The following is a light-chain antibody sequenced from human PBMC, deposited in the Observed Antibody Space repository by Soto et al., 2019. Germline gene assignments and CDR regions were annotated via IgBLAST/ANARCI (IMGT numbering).Light chain of an antibody. Sequence: QLVLTQSPSASASLGASVTLTCTLSSGHINYSIAWHQQQPDKGPRYLMKLNSDGSHTMGDGIPDRFSGSSSGAERYLSISSLQSEDEADYYCQTWGTGIPVFGGGTKLTVL. CDR3: QTWGTGIPV. V-gene: IGLV4-69*01. CDR1: SGHINYS. J-gene: IGLJ3*02. CDR2: LNSDGSH.